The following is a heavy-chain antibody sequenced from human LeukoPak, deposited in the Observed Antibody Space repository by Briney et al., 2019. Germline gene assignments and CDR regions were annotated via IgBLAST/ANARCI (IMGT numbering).Heavy chain of an antibody. Sequence: ASVKVSCKASGYTFTSYYIHWVRQAPGQGLEWMGWINPNSGDTQYAQKFQGWVTMTRDTSISTAYMELSRLRSDDTAVYYCVRDRARRFGELPASFWGQGTLVTVSS. CDR1: GYTFTSYY. J-gene: IGHJ4*02. V-gene: IGHV1-2*04. CDR2: INPNSGDT. D-gene: IGHD3-10*01. CDR3: VRDRARRFGELPASF.